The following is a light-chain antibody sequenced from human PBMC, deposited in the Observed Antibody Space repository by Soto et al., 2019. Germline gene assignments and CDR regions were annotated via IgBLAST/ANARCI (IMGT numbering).Light chain of an antibody. J-gene: IGLJ3*02. CDR3: SSNTSRSTRV. V-gene: IGLV2-14*01. CDR2: DVS. CDR1: SCAIGAYNY. Sequence: QSALTQPASVSGSPGQSITISCTGTSCAIGAYNYVSWYQQYPGKVPTLMISDVSNRPSGVSSRFSGSKSGNRASLTNSGLQAEDEADYYSSSNTSRSTRVLGGGTKRTVL.